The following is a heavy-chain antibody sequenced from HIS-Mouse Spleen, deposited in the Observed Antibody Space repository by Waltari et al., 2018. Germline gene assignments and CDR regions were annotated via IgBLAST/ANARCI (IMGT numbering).Heavy chain of an antibody. CDR2: IYYSGST. V-gene: IGHV4-39*07. CDR1: GGSISSSSSH. Sequence: QLQLQESGPGLVKPSETLSLTCTVPGGSISSSSSHWGWIRQPPGKGLEWIGSIYYSGSTYYNPSLKSRVTISVDTSKNQFSLKLSSVTAADTAVYYCAREIPYSSSWYDWYFDLWGRGTLVTVSS. D-gene: IGHD6-13*01. CDR3: AREIPYSSSWYDWYFDL. J-gene: IGHJ2*01.